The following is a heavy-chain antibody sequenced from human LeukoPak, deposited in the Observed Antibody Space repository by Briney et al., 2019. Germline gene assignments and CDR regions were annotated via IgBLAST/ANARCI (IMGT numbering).Heavy chain of an antibody. CDR2: IYHSGIT. CDR3: ARAVGSFDWLPLFDY. Sequence: SETLSLTCTVSGYSIRSGFYWGWIRQPPGKGLEWIGNIYHSGITYYTPSLKSRVTISVATSKNQFYLKLSSVPAADTAVYYCARAVGSFDWLPLFDYWGQGTLVTVSS. J-gene: IGHJ4*02. D-gene: IGHD3-9*01. CDR1: GYSIRSGFY. V-gene: IGHV4-38-2*02.